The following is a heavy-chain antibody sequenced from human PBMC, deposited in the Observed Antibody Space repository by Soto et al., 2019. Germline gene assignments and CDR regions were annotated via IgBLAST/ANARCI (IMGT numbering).Heavy chain of an antibody. CDR2: IHYTGST. CDR1: GGSISSYY. CDR3: ANINGYYDL. V-gene: IGHV4-59*01. D-gene: IGHD2-15*01. Sequence: QVQLQESGPGLVTPSETLSLPCTVSGGSISSYYWSWIRQPPRKGLAWIGYIHYTGSTNYNPSLLSRLTVSVDTSKDQFSLQLSSVTAADTAVYICANINGYYDLWGRGTLVTVSS. J-gene: IGHJ2*01.